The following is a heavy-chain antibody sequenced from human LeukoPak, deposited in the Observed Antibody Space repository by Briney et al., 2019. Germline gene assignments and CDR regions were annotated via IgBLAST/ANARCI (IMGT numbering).Heavy chain of an antibody. CDR2: INHSGST. J-gene: IGHJ3*02. V-gene: IGHV4-34*01. CDR1: GGSFSGYY. Sequence: SETLSVTCAVYGGSFSGYYWSWIRQPPGKGLEWIGEINHSGSTNYSPSLKSRVTISVDTSKNQFSLKLSSVTAADTAVYYCASNRILWLRASFDIWGQGTMVTVSS. CDR3: ASNRILWLRASFDI. D-gene: IGHD5-12*01.